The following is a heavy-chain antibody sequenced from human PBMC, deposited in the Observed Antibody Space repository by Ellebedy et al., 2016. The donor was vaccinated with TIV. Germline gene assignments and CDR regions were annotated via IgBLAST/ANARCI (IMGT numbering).Heavy chain of an antibody. D-gene: IGHD3-22*01. V-gene: IGHV3-23*01. CDR3: AKDRPYYYDTKGTWGEYFQH. CDR1: GFTFSSYA. J-gene: IGHJ1*01. CDR2: ISGSGGST. Sequence: GESLKISCAASGFTFSSYAMSWVRQAPGKGLEWVSAISGSGGSTYYADSVKGRFIISRDNSNNMLYLQMNSLRAEDTAVYYCAKDRPYYYDTKGTWGEYFQHWGQGTLVTVSS.